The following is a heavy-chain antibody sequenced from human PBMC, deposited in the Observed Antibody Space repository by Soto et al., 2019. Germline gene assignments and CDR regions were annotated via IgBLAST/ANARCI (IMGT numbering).Heavy chain of an antibody. V-gene: IGHV4-30-2*01. CDR2: IYHSGST. CDR3: ARVPWPSTVGTSYYFDY. J-gene: IGHJ4*02. CDR1: GGSISSGGYS. Sequence: QLQLQESGSGLVKPSQTLSLTCAVSGGSISSGGYSWSWIRQPPGKGLEWIGYIYHSGSTYYNPSLKSRVTISVDRSKNQFSLKLSSVTAADTAVYYCARVPWPSTVGTSYYFDYWGQGTLVTVSS. D-gene: IGHD4-17*01.